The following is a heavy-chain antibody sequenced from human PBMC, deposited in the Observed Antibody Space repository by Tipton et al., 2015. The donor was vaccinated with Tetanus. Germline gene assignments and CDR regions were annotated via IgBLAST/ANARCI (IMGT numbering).Heavy chain of an antibody. CDR1: GGSISSTSYY. Sequence: TLSLTCTVSGGSISSTSYYWAWIRQPPGKGLEWIGTMYNSGATYYNPSLKGRVTISGDTSKNTLSLQMNSLRPDDTGVYFCARLNSGSYPGWFDPWGQGTRLTVSS. J-gene: IGHJ5*02. CDR2: MYNSGAT. V-gene: IGHV4-39*01. D-gene: IGHD1-26*01. CDR3: ARLNSGSYPGWFDP.